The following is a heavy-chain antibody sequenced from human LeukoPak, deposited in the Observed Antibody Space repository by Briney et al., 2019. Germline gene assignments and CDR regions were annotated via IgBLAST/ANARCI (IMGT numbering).Heavy chain of an antibody. CDR1: GGSISSGGYY. D-gene: IGHD2-2*01. J-gene: IGHJ6*04. CDR3: ARMPRGPDV. CDR2: IYHSGST. Sequence: SETLSLTCTVSGGSISSGGYYWSWIRQPPGKGLEWIGYIYHSGSTYYNPSLKSRVTISVDRSKDQFSLKLSSVTAADTAVYYCARMPRGPDVWGKGTTVTVSS. V-gene: IGHV4-30-2*01.